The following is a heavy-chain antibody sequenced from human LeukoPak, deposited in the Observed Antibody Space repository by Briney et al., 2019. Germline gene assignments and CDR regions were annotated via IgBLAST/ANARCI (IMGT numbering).Heavy chain of an antibody. CDR3: ARGTDSGSYSDAFDI. CDR2: INPSGGST. J-gene: IGHJ3*02. V-gene: IGHV1-46*01. Sequence: ASVKVSCKASGYTFTSYYMHWVRQAPGQGLEWMGIINPSGGSTSYAQKFQGRVTMTRNTSISTAYMELSSLRSEDTAVYYCARGTDSGSYSDAFDIWGQGTMVTVSS. CDR1: GYTFTSYY. D-gene: IGHD1-26*01.